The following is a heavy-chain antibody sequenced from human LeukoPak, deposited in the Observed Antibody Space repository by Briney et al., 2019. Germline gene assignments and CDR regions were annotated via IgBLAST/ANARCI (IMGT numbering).Heavy chain of an antibody. CDR2: INHSGST. J-gene: IGHJ4*02. D-gene: IGHD3-3*01. V-gene: IGHV4-34*01. CDR1: GGSFSGYY. CDR3: ARGRYYDFWSGYYHFDY. Sequence: SETLSLTCAVYGGSFSGYYWSWIRQPPGKGLEWIGEINHSGSTNYNPSLKSRVTISVDTSKNQFSLKLNSVTAADTAVYYCARGRYYDFWSGYYHFDYWGQGTLVTVSS.